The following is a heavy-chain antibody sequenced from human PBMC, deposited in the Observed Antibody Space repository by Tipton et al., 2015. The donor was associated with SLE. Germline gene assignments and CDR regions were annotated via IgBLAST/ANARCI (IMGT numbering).Heavy chain of an antibody. V-gene: IGHV1-2*06. CDR2: INPNSGGT. J-gene: IGHJ6*02. Sequence: QSGAEVKKPGASVKVSCKASGYSFSDYYIHWVRQAPGQGLEFLGRINPNSGGTNYGQRFLGRVTMTRVTSISTAYMELSSLRSDDPAVYYCARAPYSFSGLDVGGQGTTVTFSS. CDR3: ARAPYSFSGLDV. D-gene: IGHD2-15*01. CDR1: GYSFSDYY.